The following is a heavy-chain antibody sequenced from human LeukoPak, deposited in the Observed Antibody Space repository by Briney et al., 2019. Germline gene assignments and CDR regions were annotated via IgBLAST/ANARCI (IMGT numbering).Heavy chain of an antibody. Sequence: GGSLRLSCAGSGFTFSSHAMSWVRQAPGKGLEWVSTISGSGGAGTYYADSVKGRFTVSRDNSRNTLYLPMNSLRAEDTAVYYCVKDRGGSPFYGMDVWGQGTLVTVSS. CDR1: GFTFSSHA. CDR2: ISGSGGAGT. V-gene: IGHV3-23*01. CDR3: VKDRGGSPFYGMDV. J-gene: IGHJ6*02. D-gene: IGHD1-26*01.